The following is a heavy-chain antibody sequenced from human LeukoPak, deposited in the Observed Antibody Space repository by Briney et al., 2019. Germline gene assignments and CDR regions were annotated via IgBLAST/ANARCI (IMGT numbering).Heavy chain of an antibody. CDR3: ARDGEGYGDYLFDY. D-gene: IGHD4-17*01. Sequence: SETLSLTCTVSGGSISSSSYYWGWIRQPPGKGLEWIGSIYYSGSTYYNPSLKSRVTMSVDTSKNQFSLKLSSVTAADTAVYYCARDGEGYGDYLFDYWGQGTLVTVSS. J-gene: IGHJ4*02. CDR1: GGSISSSSYY. CDR2: IYYSGST. V-gene: IGHV4-39*07.